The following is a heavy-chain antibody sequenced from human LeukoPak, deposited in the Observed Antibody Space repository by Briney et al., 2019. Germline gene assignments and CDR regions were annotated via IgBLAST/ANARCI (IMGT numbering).Heavy chain of an antibody. V-gene: IGHV4-34*01. Sequence: SETLSLTCAVYGGSFSGYYWSWIRQPPGKGLEWIGEINHSGSTNYNPSLKSRVTISVDTSKNQFSLRLSSVTAADTAVYYCARVGYSGYDNRGSFDYWGQGTLVTVSS. CDR1: GGSFSGYY. D-gene: IGHD5-12*01. J-gene: IGHJ4*02. CDR3: ARVGYSGYDNRGSFDY. CDR2: INHSGST.